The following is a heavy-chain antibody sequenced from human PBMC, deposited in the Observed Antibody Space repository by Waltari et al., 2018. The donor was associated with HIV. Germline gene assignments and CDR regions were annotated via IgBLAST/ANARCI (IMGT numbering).Heavy chain of an antibody. Sequence: QVQLVQSGAEVKKPGASVKVSCKASGYTFTGYYMHWVRQAPGQGLEWMGWINPNSGGTNYAQKFQGRVTMTRDTSISTAYMELSRLRSDDTAVYYCARDRRYNWNYNYYYYGMDVWGQGTTVTVSS. CDR2: INPNSGGT. CDR1: GYTFTGYY. CDR3: ARDRRYNWNYNYYYYGMDV. D-gene: IGHD1-7*01. J-gene: IGHJ6*02. V-gene: IGHV1-2*02.